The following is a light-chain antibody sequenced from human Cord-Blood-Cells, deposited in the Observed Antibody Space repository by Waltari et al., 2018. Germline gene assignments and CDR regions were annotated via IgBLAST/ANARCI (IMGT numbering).Light chain of an antibody. J-gene: IGKJ4*01. CDR1: PSVSSN. CDR2: GAS. V-gene: IGKV3-15*01. Sequence: EIVMTQSPATLSVSPGERATLSCRASPSVSSNLAWYQQKPGQAPRLLIDGASTRATGIPARFSGSGSGTEFTLTISSLQSEDFAVYYCQQYNNWPLTFGGGTKVEIK. CDR3: QQYNNWPLT.